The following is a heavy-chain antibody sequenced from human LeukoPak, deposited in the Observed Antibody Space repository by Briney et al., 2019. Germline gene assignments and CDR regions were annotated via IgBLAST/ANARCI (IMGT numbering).Heavy chain of an antibody. V-gene: IGHV3-48*02. D-gene: IGHD5-24*01. CDR2: IGMSSGTI. CDR1: GFTFSSYA. Sequence: GGCRRLSCAAAGFTFSSYAMNWVRQAPGKGLEWVSYIGMSSGTINYADSVKGRFTISRDNAKNSLSLQMNSLRDEDTAVYYCARSREFDSWGQGTLVTVSA. CDR3: ARSREFDS. J-gene: IGHJ4*02.